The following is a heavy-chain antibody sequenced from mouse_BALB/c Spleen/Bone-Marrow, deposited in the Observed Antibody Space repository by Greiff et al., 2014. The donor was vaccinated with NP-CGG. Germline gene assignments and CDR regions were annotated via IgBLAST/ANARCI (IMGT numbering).Heavy chain of an antibody. CDR3: ARNKWAMDY. CDR2: IYPGNVNT. D-gene: IGHD1-3*01. J-gene: IGHJ4*01. V-gene: IGHV1S56*01. Sequence: QVQLQQPGPELVKPGASVRISCKASGYTFTSYYIHWVKQRPGQGLEWIGWIYPGNVNTKYNEKFKVKATLTADKSSSTAYMQLSSLTAEDSAVYFCARNKWAMDYWGQGTSVTVSS. CDR1: GYTFTSYY.